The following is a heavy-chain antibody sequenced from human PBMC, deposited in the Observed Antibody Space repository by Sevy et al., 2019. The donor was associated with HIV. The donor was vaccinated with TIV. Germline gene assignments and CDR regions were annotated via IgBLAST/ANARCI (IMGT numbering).Heavy chain of an antibody. D-gene: IGHD4-4*01. CDR2: IYTSGST. J-gene: IGHJ3*02. V-gene: IGHV4-61*02. Sequence: SETLSLTCTVSGGSMSSGSYYWSWIRQPAGKGLEWIGRIYTSGSTNYNPSLKSRVTMSVDTSKNQFSLKLSSVTAADTAVYYCARESTTVTTDGEDAFDIWGQGTMVTVSS. CDR1: GGSMSSGSYY. CDR3: ARESTTVTTDGEDAFDI.